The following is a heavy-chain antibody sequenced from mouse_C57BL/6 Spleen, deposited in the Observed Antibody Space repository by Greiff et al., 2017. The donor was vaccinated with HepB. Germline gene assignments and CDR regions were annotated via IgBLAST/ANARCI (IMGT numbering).Heavy chain of an antibody. J-gene: IGHJ3*01. D-gene: IGHD1-1*01. CDR3: ARASYYYGSTPFAY. Sequence: QVQLQQSGAELVMPGASVKLSCKASGYTFTSYWMHWVKQRPGQGLEWIGEIDPSDSYTNYNQKFKGKSTLTVDKSSSTAYMQLSSLTSEDSAVYYCARASYYYGSTPFAYWGQGTLVTVSA. CDR1: GYTFTSYW. CDR2: IDPSDSYT. V-gene: IGHV1-69*01.